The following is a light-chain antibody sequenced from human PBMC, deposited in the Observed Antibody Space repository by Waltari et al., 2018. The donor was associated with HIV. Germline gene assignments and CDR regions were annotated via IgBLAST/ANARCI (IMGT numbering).Light chain of an antibody. Sequence: SYALTQPPSVSVAPGAAAIISCGGGHIGSKSVHWYNQQPGQAPVLVVRYNSDLAPGIPDRFSGSNSGHTATLTITRVEAGDEAAYYCQVWDSSNDHVLFGGGTELTVL. CDR2: YNS. CDR1: HIGSKS. J-gene: IGLJ3*02. CDR3: QVWDSSNDHVL. V-gene: IGLV3-21*04.